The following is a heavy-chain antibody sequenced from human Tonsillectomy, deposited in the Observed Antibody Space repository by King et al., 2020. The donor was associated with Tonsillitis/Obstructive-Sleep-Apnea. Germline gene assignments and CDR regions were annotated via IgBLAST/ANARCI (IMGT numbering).Heavy chain of an antibody. CDR2: ISGNGSNT. D-gene: IGHD3-10*01. V-gene: IGHV3-23*04. Sequence: VQLVESGGDLVQPGGSLRLSCAASGLTFSNYAMSWVRQAPGKGLEWVAAISGNGSNTYYADSVKGRFTISRDNSKNTLYLQMNSLRAEDTAVYYCANRNYDGSGSYFYFFDYWGQGTLVTVSS. J-gene: IGHJ4*02. CDR1: GLTFSNYA. CDR3: ANRNYDGSGSYFYFFDY.